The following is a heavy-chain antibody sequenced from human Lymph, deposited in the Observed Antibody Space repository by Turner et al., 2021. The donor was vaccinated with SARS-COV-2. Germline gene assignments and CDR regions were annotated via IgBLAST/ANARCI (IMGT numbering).Heavy chain of an antibody. Sequence: QVHLVESGGGVVQPGRSLRLSCAASGFTFSSYAMHWVRQAPGKGLEWVALISYDGSNKYYADSVKGRFTNSKDNSKNTLYLQMNSLRAEDTAVYYCARDFGGGMDVWGQGTTVTVSS. CDR2: ISYDGSNK. J-gene: IGHJ6*02. D-gene: IGHD3-16*01. V-gene: IGHV3-30-3*01. CDR1: GFTFSSYA. CDR3: ARDFGGGMDV.